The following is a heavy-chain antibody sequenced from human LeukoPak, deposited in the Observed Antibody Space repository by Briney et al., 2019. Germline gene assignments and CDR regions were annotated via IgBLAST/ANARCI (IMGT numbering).Heavy chain of an antibody. V-gene: IGHV3-21*01. J-gene: IGHJ4*02. D-gene: IGHD4-17*01. Sequence: GGSQRLSCAASGFTFSSYSMNWVRQAPGKGLEWVSSISSSSSYIYYADSVKGRFTISRDNAKNSLYLQMNSLRAEDTAVYYCARGQPHDYGDYGANFDYWGQGTLVTVSS. CDR3: ARGQPHDYGDYGANFDY. CDR2: ISSSSSYI. CDR1: GFTFSSYS.